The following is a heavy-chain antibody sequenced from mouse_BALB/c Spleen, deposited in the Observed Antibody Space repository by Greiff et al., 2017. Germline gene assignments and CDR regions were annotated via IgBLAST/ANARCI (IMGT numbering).Heavy chain of an antibody. D-gene: IGHD2-9*01. CDR2: ISSGGSYT. J-gene: IGHJ3*01. CDR3: ARPYYGYDGAWFAY. V-gene: IGHV5-6*01. CDR1: GFTFSSYG. Sequence: EVQGVESGGDLVKPGGSLKLSCAASGFTFSSYGMSWVRQTPDKRLEWVTTISSGGSYTYYPDSVKGRFTISRDNAKNTLYLQMSSLKSEDTAMDYCARPYYGYDGAWFAYWGQGTLVTVSA.